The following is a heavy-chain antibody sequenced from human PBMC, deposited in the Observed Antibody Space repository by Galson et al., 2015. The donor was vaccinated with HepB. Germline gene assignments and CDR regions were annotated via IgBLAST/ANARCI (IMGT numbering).Heavy chain of an antibody. CDR3: TRPRVVVAATGYGMDV. V-gene: IGHV3-73*01. J-gene: IGHJ6*02. Sequence: SLRLSCAASGFTFSGSAMHWVRQASGKGLEWVGRIRSKANSYATAYAASVKGRFPISRDDSKNTAYLQMNSLKTEDTAVYYCTRPRVVVAATGYGMDVWGQGTTVTVSS. D-gene: IGHD2-15*01. CDR2: IRSKANSYAT. CDR1: GFTFSGSA.